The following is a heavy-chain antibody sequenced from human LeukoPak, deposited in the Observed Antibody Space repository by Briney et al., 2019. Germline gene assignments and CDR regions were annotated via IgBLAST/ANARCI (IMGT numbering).Heavy chain of an antibody. V-gene: IGHV4-31*03. D-gene: IGHD5-12*01. CDR3: ASRKWPRHPFDY. Sequence: PSQTPSLTCTVSGGSLSSGGYCWSCIRQHPGKGLEWIVYIYYSGSTYYNPSLKSRVTISVDTSKNQFSLKLSSVTAADTAVYYCASRKWPRHPFDYWGQGTLVTVSS. CDR1: GGSLSSGGYC. J-gene: IGHJ4*02. CDR2: IYYSGST.